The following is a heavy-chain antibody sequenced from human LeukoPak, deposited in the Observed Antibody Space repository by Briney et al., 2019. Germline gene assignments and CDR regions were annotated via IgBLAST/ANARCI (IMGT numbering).Heavy chain of an antibody. CDR3: AVEASVLLWFGEPDY. CDR2: ISGSGVGT. Sequence: PGGSLRLSCAASGFTFSSYGMSWVRQAPGKGLEWVSAISGSGVGTYYADSVKGRFSISRDNSKNALYLQMNSLRAEDTAVYYCAVEASVLLWFGEPDYWGQGTLVTVSS. V-gene: IGHV3-23*01. J-gene: IGHJ4*02. CDR1: GFTFSSYG. D-gene: IGHD3-10*01.